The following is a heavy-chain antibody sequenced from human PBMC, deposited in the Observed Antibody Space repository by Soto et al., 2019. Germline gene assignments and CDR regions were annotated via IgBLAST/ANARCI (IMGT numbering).Heavy chain of an antibody. CDR2: ISAYNGNT. J-gene: IGHJ3*02. Sequence: ASVTVYCQASGYTFTRYGISWVRQAPGQGLEWMGWISAYNGNTNYAQKLQGRVTMTTDTSTSTAYMELRSLRSDDTAVYYCARDHSRDAFDIWGQGTMVTVSS. D-gene: IGHD2-21*01. CDR3: ARDHSRDAFDI. CDR1: GYTFTRYG. V-gene: IGHV1-18*01.